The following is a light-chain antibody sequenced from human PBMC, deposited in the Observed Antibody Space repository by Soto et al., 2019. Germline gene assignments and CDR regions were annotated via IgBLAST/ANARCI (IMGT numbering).Light chain of an antibody. J-gene: IGLJ2*01. CDR3: SSYAGSNNQV. CDR1: SSDVGGYNY. CDR2: EVS. V-gene: IGLV2-8*01. Sequence: QSVLTQPPSASGSPGQSVTISCTGTSSDVGGYNYVSWYQQHPGKAPKLMIYEVSKRPSGVPDRFSGSKSGNTASLTVSGLQAEDEADYYCSSYAGSNNQVFGGGTKLT.